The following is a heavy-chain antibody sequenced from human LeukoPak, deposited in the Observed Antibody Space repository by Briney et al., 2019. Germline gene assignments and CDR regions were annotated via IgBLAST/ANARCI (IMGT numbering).Heavy chain of an antibody. CDR1: GFTFSSYG. D-gene: IGHD3-16*02. CDR2: ISGSGRNK. J-gene: IGHJ4*02. V-gene: IGHV3-48*04. Sequence: GGSLRLSCAASGFTFSSYGMSWVRQAPGKGLEWVSYISGSGRNKYYADSVKGRITISRDNAKNSLYLQMNSLRAEDTAVYYCATFIIGPTIDYWGQGTLVTVSS. CDR3: ATFIIGPTIDY.